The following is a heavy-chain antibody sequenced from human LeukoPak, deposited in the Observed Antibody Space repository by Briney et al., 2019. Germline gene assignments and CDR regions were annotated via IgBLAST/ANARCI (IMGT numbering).Heavy chain of an antibody. D-gene: IGHD1-26*01. V-gene: IGHV4-4*02. CDR3: AKEIVGAPTPGAY. Sequence: PSQTLSLTCAVSTESLTSNWWRWVRQPPGKGLEWIGEDHKSRTTNSYRSLPSRVTISIDKSKHQISLELPSVTAADTAVYYCAKEIVGAPTPGAYWGQGILVTVSS. CDR1: TESLTSNW. CDR2: DHKSRTT. J-gene: IGHJ4*02.